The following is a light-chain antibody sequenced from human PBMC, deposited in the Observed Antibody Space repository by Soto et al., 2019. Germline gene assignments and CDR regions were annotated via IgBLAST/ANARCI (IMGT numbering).Light chain of an antibody. CDR1: QSVANAY. CDR2: GAS. CDR3: RQYAACPRT. Sequence: EIVLTQSPGTLSLSPRERATLSCRASQSVANAYLAWYQHKVGQSPRLLIYGASNRAPAIPDRFSGSGSATAFSLTILRLEPEDFAVYYWRQYAACPRTFGQGTQVE. J-gene: IGKJ1*01. V-gene: IGKV3-20*01.